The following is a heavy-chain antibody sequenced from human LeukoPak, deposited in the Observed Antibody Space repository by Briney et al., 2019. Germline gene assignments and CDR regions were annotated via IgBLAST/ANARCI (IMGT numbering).Heavy chain of an antibody. CDR2: MNHSGGT. Sequence: SETLSLTCAVYDGDFSGYYWSWLRQPPVNGLDWTGEMNHSGGTNNYPTLKRQVTISVATAKTQFSLKLSSATAAHMAVYYYARGLNGYYGSGLNYYYYGMDVWGQGTTVTVSS. V-gene: IGHV4-34*01. CDR3: ARGLNGYYGSGLNYYYYGMDV. D-gene: IGHD3-10*01. J-gene: IGHJ6*02. CDR1: DGDFSGYY.